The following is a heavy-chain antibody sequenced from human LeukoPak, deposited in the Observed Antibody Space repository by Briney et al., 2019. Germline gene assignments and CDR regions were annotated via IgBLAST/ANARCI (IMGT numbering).Heavy chain of an antibody. J-gene: IGHJ3*02. D-gene: IGHD2-8*01. V-gene: IGHV3-23*01. CDR2: ISGSGGST. CDR1: GFSFSTFW. CDR3: AKEGQYGAFDI. Sequence: GGSLRLSCADSGFSFSTFWMSWVRQAPGKGLEWVSAISGSGGSTYYADSVKGRFTISRDNSKNTLYLQMNSLRAEDTAVYYCAKEGQYGAFDIWGQGTMVTVSS.